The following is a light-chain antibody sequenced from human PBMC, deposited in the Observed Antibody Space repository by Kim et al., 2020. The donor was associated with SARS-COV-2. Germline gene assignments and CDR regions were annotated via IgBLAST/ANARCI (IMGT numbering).Light chain of an antibody. Sequence: SVSPGQTARITCSGDVLAKKYARGIQQKQGQAPVLGIYKDSERPSGIPEGFSGASSGTTVTLPISGAQVEDEADYYCYSAADNNWVFGGGTQLTVL. J-gene: IGLJ3*02. CDR3: YSAADNNWV. CDR1: VLAKKY. CDR2: KDS. V-gene: IGLV3-27*01.